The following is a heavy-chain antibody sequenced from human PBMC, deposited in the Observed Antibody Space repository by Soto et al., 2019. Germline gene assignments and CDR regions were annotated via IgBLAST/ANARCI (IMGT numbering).Heavy chain of an antibody. D-gene: IGHD3-10*01. CDR1: GASITGDGYY. Sequence: QVQLQESGPGLLEPSQTLSLTCAVSGASITGDGYYWSWIRHHPGKGLEWIGHIYYSGGTYYNLSFGSRLSISVDTSKNQFALKLTSVTAAYTAVYYCARTVGSGSPDFDYWGQGTLVTVSS. J-gene: IGHJ4*02. CDR3: ARTVGSGSPDFDY. V-gene: IGHV4-31*11. CDR2: IYYSGGT.